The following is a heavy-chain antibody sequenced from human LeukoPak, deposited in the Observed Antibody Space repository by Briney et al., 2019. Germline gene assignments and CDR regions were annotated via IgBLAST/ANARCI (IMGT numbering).Heavy chain of an antibody. Sequence: GGSLRLSCAASGFTFSDYYMSWIRQAPGKGLEWVSGIGNGGGTSYADSVKGRFTISRDNSKNMLYLQMSSLRADDTAAYYCAKGAGGYIDCWGQGTLVTVSS. CDR1: GFTFSDYY. D-gene: IGHD4-23*01. V-gene: IGHV3-23*01. CDR2: IGNGGGT. CDR3: AKGAGGYIDC. J-gene: IGHJ4*02.